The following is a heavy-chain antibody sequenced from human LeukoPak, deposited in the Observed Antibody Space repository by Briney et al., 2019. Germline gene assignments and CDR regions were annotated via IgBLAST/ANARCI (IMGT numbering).Heavy chain of an antibody. CDR3: ARERGDYYDSSGYPNWFDP. V-gene: IGHV4-31*03. Sequence: SQTLSLTCTVSGGSISSGGYYWSWIRQHPGKGLEWIGYIYYSGSTYYNPSLKSRVTISVDTSKNQFSLKLSSVTAADTAVYYCARERGDYYDSSGYPNWFDPRGQGTLVTVSS. CDR1: GGSISSGGYY. J-gene: IGHJ5*02. CDR2: IYYSGST. D-gene: IGHD3-22*01.